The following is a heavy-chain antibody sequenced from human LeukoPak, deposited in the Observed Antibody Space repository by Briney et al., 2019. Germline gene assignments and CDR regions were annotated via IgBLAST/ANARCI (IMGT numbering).Heavy chain of an antibody. J-gene: IGHJ6*03. CDR2: VIPIYGTP. D-gene: IGHD7-27*01. V-gene: IGHV1-69*05. Sequence: SVKVSCKPSRGSFSTSVLSWVRQAPGPGRAWMGGVIPIYGTPSYAQKFQGRVTITTDESTNTAYMELSSLRSEDTAVYYCARDHWGIVENGYDYFYYDMDVWGEGTTVTVSS. CDR1: RGSFSTSV. CDR3: ARDHWGIVENGYDYFYYDMDV.